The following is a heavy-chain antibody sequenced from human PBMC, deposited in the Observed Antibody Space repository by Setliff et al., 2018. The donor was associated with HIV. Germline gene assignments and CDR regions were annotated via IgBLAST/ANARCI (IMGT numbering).Heavy chain of an antibody. CDR2: IYSGGST. CDR3: AKSGYCGSSTCRNYFYYMDV. D-gene: IGHD2-2*01. J-gene: IGHJ6*03. CDR1: GFTFSSYA. Sequence: PGGSLRLSCAASGFTFSSYAMSWVRQAPGKGLEWVSVIYSGGSTYYSDSVKGRFTISRDNSNNTLYLQMNSLRAEDTAVYYCAKSGYCGSSTCRNYFYYMDVWGKGTTVTVSS. V-gene: IGHV3-23*03.